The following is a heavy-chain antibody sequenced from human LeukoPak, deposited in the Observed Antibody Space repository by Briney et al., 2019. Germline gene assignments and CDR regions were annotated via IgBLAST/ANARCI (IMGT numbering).Heavy chain of an antibody. V-gene: IGHV4-59*01. J-gene: IGHJ6*03. CDR3: ARGVRGQQLVYYCYYYMDV. Sequence: PWGTLTLTCTVSDYTITIYYWTWIRQPPGKGLEWIGYIYYSGSTNYKPSLKSRVTISADTSKKQFSLKLRSVTAADTAVYYCARGVRGQQLVYYCYYYMDVWGKGTPVTVSS. CDR1: DYTITIYY. CDR2: IYYSGST. D-gene: IGHD6-13*01.